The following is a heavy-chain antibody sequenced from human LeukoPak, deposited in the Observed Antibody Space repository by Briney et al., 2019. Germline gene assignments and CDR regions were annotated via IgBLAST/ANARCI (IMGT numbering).Heavy chain of an antibody. CDR1: GFTFSSYW. CDR2: INSDGGST. V-gene: IGHV3-74*01. CDR3: ARGTGLSRFDY. Sequence: RGGSLRLSCAASGFTFSSYWMHWVRQAPGEGVVWVSRINSDGGSTSYADSVTGRFTISRDNAKNTLYLQMNSLRAEDTAVYYCARGTGLSRFDYWGQGTLVTVSS. J-gene: IGHJ4*02. D-gene: IGHD3-16*02.